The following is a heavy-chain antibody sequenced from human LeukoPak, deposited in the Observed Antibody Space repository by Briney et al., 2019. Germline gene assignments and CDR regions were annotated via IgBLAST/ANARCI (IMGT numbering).Heavy chain of an antibody. CDR1: GYSISSGDY. D-gene: IGHD3-16*01. Sequence: PSETLSLTCAASGYSISSGDYWGWIRLPPGKGLEWIGSIFNSGSTYYNPSLKSRVTISADTSKRHFSLKLSSVTAADTAVYYCARNRSEPLGNGGSFDYWGQGTLVTVSS. CDR2: IFNSGST. J-gene: IGHJ4*02. CDR3: ARNRSEPLGNGGSFDY. V-gene: IGHV4-38-2*01.